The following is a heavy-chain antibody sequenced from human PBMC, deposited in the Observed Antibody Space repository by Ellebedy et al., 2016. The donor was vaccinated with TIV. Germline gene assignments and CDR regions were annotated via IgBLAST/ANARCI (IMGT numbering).Heavy chain of an antibody. CDR3: ARGVYMVRGVMSSYGMDV. Sequence: ASVKVSCKASGYTFTGYYMHWVRQAPGQGLEWMGWINPNSGGTNYAQKFQGRVTMTRDTYISTAYMELSRLRSDDTAVYYCARGVYMVRGVMSSYGMDVWGQGTTVTVSS. D-gene: IGHD3-10*01. CDR2: INPNSGGT. CDR1: GYTFTGYY. V-gene: IGHV1-2*02. J-gene: IGHJ6*02.